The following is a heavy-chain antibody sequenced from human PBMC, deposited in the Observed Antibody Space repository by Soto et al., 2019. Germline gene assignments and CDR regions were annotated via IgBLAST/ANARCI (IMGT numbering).Heavy chain of an antibody. CDR3: ATEDSSGMDV. CDR1: GYTFTSYD. J-gene: IGHJ6*02. CDR2: ISAYSGNT. V-gene: IGHV1-18*01. Sequence: QVQLVQSGAEVKKPGASVKVSCKASGYTFTSYDISWVRQAPGQGLEWMAWISAYSGNTIYAQNLQGRVTMTTDTSTGQAYMELRSLRSDDTAVYYCATEDSSGMDVWGQGPTVTVSS. D-gene: IGHD3-22*01.